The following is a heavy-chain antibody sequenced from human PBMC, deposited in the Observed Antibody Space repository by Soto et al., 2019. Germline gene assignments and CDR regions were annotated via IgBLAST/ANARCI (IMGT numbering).Heavy chain of an antibody. Sequence: QVQLQESGPGLVKPSGTLSLTCAVSGGSISSSNWWSWVRQPPGKGLEWIGEIYHSGSTNYNPSLQSRVTIAVDKSTNQFSLKLGSVTAADTAVYYCARMGGRNYYDSSGIWGQGTLVTVSS. CDR2: IYHSGST. D-gene: IGHD3-22*01. CDR3: ARMGGRNYYDSSGI. J-gene: IGHJ4*02. V-gene: IGHV4-4*02. CDR1: GGSISSSNW.